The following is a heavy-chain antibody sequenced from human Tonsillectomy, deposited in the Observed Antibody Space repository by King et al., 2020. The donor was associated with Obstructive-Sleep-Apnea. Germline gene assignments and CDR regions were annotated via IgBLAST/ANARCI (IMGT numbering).Heavy chain of an antibody. CDR3: ARGPDYYWFDP. D-gene: IGHD5-12*01. Sequence: QLQESGPGLVKPSETLSLTCTVSGGSISSSSYYWGWIRQPPGKGLEWIGSIYYSGGPYYNPSLKSRVTISVDTSKNQFSLKLSSVTAADTAVYYCARGPDYYWFDPWAREPWSPSPQ. J-gene: IGHJ5*02. CDR2: IYYSGGP. V-gene: IGHV4-39*07. CDR1: GGSISSSSYY.